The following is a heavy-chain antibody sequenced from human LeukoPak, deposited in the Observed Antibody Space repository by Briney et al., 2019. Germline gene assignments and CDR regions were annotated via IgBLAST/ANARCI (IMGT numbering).Heavy chain of an antibody. V-gene: IGHV4-30-4*08. J-gene: IGHJ2*01. Sequence: PSQTLSLTCTVSGGSISSGANYWSWIRQPPGRGLEWIGYIYYSGSTYYNPSLKSRVTISVDTSKNQFSLKLSSVTAADTAVYYCARPYGSGSSFDLWGRGTLVTVSS. CDR1: GGSISSGANY. CDR3: ARPYGSGSSFDL. D-gene: IGHD3-10*01. CDR2: IYYSGST.